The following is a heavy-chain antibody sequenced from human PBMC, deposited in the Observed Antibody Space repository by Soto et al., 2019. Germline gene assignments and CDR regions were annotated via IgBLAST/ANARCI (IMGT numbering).Heavy chain of an antibody. D-gene: IGHD6-19*01. V-gene: IGHV1-3*01. CDR3: ATPSQAVAGSAAFDY. CDR2: INAGNGNT. CDR1: GYTFTSYA. J-gene: IGHJ4*02. Sequence: GASVKVSCKASGYTFTSYAMHWVRQAPGQRLEWMGWINAGNGNTKYSQKFQGRVTITRDTSASTAYMELSSLRSEDTAVNYCATPSQAVAGSAAFDYWGQGTLVTVSS.